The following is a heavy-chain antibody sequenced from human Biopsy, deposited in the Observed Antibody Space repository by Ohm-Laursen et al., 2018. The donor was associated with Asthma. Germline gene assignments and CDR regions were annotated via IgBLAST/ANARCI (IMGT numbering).Heavy chain of an antibody. D-gene: IGHD3-22*01. CDR3: AREGVNYYDSSGYLEY. Sequence: SLRLSCTASGFTFSDYYMSWIRQAPGKGLEWVSYISSSGSTIYYADSVKGRFTISRDNVKNSLYLQMNSLRAEDTAVYYCAREGVNYYDSSGYLEYWGQGTLVTVSS. CDR2: ISSSGSTI. V-gene: IGHV3-11*01. CDR1: GFTFSDYY. J-gene: IGHJ4*02.